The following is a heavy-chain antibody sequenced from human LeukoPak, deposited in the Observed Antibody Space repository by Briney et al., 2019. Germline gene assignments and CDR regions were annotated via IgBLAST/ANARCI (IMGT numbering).Heavy chain of an antibody. J-gene: IGHJ4*02. D-gene: IGHD2-15*01. CDR1: GYNFPGYY. CDR2: INPTSGGT. CDR3: ARSRLGYCSGGACYASDY. Sequence: ASVTVSCKVSGYNFPGYYMHWVRQAPGQGLEWMGWINPTSGGTSYAQKFQGRATMTRDTSISTAYMELSSLRSDDTAVYYCARSRLGYCSGGACYASDYWGQGTLVTVSS. V-gene: IGHV1-2*02.